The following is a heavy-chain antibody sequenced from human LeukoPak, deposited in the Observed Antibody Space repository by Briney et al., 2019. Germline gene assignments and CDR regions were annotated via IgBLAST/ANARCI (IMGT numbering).Heavy chain of an antibody. D-gene: IGHD2-2*02. CDR1: RFTFSTYA. CDR3: ARDRDCSITSCYNAFDI. V-gene: IGHV3-30*01. Sequence: GGSLRLSCAASRFTFSTYAMHWVRQAPDKGVEWVAVISYDGSNSYYADSVKGRFTVSRENSKNTLYLQMNSLRADDTAVYYCARDRDCSITSCYNAFDIWGQGTMVTVSS. CDR2: ISYDGSNS. J-gene: IGHJ3*02.